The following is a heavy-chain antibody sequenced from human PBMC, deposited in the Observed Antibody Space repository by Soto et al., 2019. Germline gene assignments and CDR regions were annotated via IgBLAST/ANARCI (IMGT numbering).Heavy chain of an antibody. CDR1: GGSISSGGYS. Sequence: QLQLQESGSGLVKPSQTLSLTCAVSGGSISSGGYSWSWIRQPPGKGLEWIGYIYHSGSTHYNPSLKTRLTRSVARSKTPFSLTLSSVTAAATAVYSCATVPSPWGQGTLVTVSS. J-gene: IGHJ5*02. V-gene: IGHV4-30-2*01. CDR3: ATVPSP. CDR2: IYHSGST.